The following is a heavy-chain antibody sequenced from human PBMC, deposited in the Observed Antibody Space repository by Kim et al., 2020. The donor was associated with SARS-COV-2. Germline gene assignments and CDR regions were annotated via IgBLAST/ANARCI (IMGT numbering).Heavy chain of an antibody. CDR2: IYYSGST. D-gene: IGHD3-10*01. V-gene: IGHV4-39*07. CDR1: GDSISSSTYY. J-gene: IGHJ5*02. CDR3: ASHDYYGSGSYYLFDP. Sequence: SETLSLTCTVSGDSISSSTYYWGWIRQPPGKGLEWIGSIYYSGSTYYNPSLKSRVTISVDTSKNQFSLKLSSVTAADTAVYYCASHDYYGSGSYYLFDPWGQGTLVTVSS.